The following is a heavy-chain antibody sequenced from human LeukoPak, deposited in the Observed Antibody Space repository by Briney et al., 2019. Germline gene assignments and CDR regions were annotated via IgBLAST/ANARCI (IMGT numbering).Heavy chain of an antibody. CDR1: GYTFTSYG. Sequence: ASVKVSCKASGYTFTSYGISWVRQAPGQGLEWMGWISAYNGNTYYAQKLQGRVTMTTDTSTSTAYMELRSLRSDDTAVYYCARGVAAAEDYYYGMDVWGQGTTVTVSS. J-gene: IGHJ6*02. V-gene: IGHV1-18*01. CDR2: ISAYNGNT. D-gene: IGHD6-13*01. CDR3: ARGVAAAEDYYYGMDV.